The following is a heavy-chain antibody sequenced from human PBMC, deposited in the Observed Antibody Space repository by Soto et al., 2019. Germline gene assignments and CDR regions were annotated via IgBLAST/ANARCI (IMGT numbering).Heavy chain of an antibody. CDR2: INPRGGRT. CDR1: GYTFTNYY. J-gene: IGHJ3*02. CDR3: ASDLADYYDDSNTPYNAFDI. Sequence: QVHLVQSGAEVKKPGASVKVSCKASGYTFTNYYMHLVRQAPGQGLEWMGMINPRGGRTTYPQKFQGRVTMTTDTSTSTVYMELSSLRSEDTAVYYFASDLADYYDDSNTPYNAFDIWGQGTMVTVSS. D-gene: IGHD3-22*01. V-gene: IGHV1-46*03.